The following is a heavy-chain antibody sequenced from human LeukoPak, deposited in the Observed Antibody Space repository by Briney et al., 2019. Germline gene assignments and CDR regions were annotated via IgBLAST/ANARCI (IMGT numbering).Heavy chain of an antibody. CDR1: GYTFTSYG. J-gene: IGHJ4*02. CDR2: ISAYNGNT. V-gene: IGHV1-18*01. D-gene: IGHD3-10*01. CDR3: ATAMVRFGYFGY. Sequence: ASVKVSCKASGYTFTSYGISLVRQAPGQGLEWMGWISAYNGNTNYAQKLQGRVTMTTDTSTSTAYMELRSLRSDDTAVYYCATAMVRFGYFGYWGQGTLVTVSS.